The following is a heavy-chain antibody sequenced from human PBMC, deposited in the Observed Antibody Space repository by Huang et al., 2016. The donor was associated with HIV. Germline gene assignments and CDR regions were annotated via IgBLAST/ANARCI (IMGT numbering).Heavy chain of an antibody. Sequence: QVQLVQSGGEVKQPGASVRVSGKASGYDFGSYGMSWVRQAPGQGLEWLGWIGSDSRDTRTAQKFQGRVTMTTDRSATTTYMELRSLRYDDTAVYYCARDTYYTDIWKRNDASFLWGQGTMITVYS. CDR2: IGSDSRDT. D-gene: IGHD3-22*01. V-gene: IGHV1-18*01. CDR1: GYDFGSYG. J-gene: IGHJ3*01. CDR3: ARDTYYTDIWKRNDASFL.